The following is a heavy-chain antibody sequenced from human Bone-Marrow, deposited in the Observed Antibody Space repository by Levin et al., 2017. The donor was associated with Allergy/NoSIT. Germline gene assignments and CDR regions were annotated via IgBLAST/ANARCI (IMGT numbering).Heavy chain of an antibody. V-gene: IGHV3-48*02. CDR3: ARGRSRGRAGMDG. CDR1: GFTFSSYS. J-gene: IGHJ6*02. CDR2: ISSGSSAI. Sequence: GESLKISCAASGFTFSSYSINWVRQAPGKGLEWVSYISSGSSAIYYADSVKGRFTISRDNAQNSLYLQMNSLRDEDTAVYYCARGRSRGRAGMDGWGQGTTVTVSS. D-gene: IGHD6-19*01.